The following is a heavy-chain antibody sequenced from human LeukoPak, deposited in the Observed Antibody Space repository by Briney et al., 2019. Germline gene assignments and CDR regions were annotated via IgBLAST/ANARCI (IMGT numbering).Heavy chain of an antibody. D-gene: IGHD6-19*01. V-gene: IGHV3-33*07. CDR1: GYTFSSHG. Sequence: GGSLRLSCAASGYTFSSHGMYWVRQAPGKGLEWMALIWYDGSKKYYADSVKGRFTISRDNSKNTLYVQMDSLRAEDTAVYFCARLYSSGWADYWGQGTLATVSS. CDR2: IWYDGSKK. J-gene: IGHJ4*02. CDR3: ARLYSSGWADY.